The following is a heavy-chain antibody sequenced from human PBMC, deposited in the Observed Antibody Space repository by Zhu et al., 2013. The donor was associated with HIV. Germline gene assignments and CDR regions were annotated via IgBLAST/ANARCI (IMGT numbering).Heavy chain of an antibody. D-gene: IGHD3-10*01. J-gene: IGHJ4*02. Sequence: EVQLLESGGGLVQPGGSLRLSCAASGFTFSSYAMNWVRQAPGRGLEWVSVISGSGDSTYYADSVKGRFTISRDNSKNTLYLQMNSLRADDTAVYYCAKDLYGSRTYYLMGFDYWGQGTLVTVSS. CDR2: ISGSGDST. V-gene: IGHV3-23*01. CDR1: GFTFSSYA. CDR3: AKDLYGSRTYYLMGFDY.